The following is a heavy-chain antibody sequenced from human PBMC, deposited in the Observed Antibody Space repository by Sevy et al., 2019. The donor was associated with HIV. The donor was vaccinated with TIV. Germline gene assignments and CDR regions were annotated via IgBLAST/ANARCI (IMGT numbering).Heavy chain of an antibody. CDR1: GFNFRTYS. D-gene: IGHD3-3*01. J-gene: IGHJ4*01. CDR2: ISDDSRYI. Sequence: GGSLRLSCAASGFNFRTYSMNWVRQAPGKGLEWLSSISDDSRYIYYSDSVKGRFTISRANAKNLLFLQMNNLRVEDTAIYYCARDFTIFGVVSGIDYWGQGNQVTVSS. CDR3: ARDFTIFGVVSGIDY. V-gene: IGHV3-21*04.